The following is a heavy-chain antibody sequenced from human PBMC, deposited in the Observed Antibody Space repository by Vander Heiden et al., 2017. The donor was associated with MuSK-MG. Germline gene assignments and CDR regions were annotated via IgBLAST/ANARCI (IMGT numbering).Heavy chain of an antibody. CDR2: INHSGST. CDR3: ARGDYDFWSGYLDNWFDP. Sequence: QVQLQQWGAGLLKPSETLSLTCAVYGGSFSGYCWHWSRKPPGKGLEWIGEINHSGSTNYNPSLKSRVAISVDTSKNQFSLKLSSVTAADTAVYYCARGDYDFWSGYLDNWFDPWGQGTLVTVSS. CDR1: GGSFSGYC. J-gene: IGHJ5*02. V-gene: IGHV4-34*01. D-gene: IGHD3-3*01.